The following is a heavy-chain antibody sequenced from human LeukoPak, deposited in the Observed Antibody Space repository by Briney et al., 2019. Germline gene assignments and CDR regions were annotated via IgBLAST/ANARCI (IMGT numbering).Heavy chain of an antibody. Sequence: SETLSLTCAVYGGSFSGYYWSWIRQPPGKGLEWIGYIYYSGSTNYNSSLKSRVTISVDSSKNQFSLKLSSVTAADTAVYYCARGFSGSYDYWGQGTLVTVSS. CDR3: ARGFSGSYDY. CDR2: IYYSGST. J-gene: IGHJ4*02. V-gene: IGHV4-59*01. D-gene: IGHD3-22*01. CDR1: GGSFSGYY.